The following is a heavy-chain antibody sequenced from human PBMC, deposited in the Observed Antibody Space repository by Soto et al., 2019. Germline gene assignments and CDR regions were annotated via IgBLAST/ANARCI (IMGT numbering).Heavy chain of an antibody. CDR2: INAGNGNT. Sequence: GASVKVSCKSSRYSFSIYAVHWVRQAPGQRLEWMGWINAGNGNTKYSQKFQGRVTITRDTSASTAYMDLSSLRSEDTAVYYCARDIRNADYWGQGTLVTVSS. CDR3: ARDIRNADY. D-gene: IGHD1-1*01. V-gene: IGHV1-3*01. J-gene: IGHJ4*02. CDR1: RYSFSIYA.